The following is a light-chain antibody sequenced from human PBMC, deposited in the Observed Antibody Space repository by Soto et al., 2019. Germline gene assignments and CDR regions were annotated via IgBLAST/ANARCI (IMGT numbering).Light chain of an antibody. J-gene: IGLJ1*01. CDR3: SSYTSSSLYV. CDR1: SSDVGGYDY. V-gene: IGLV2-14*03. Sequence: QSALPQPASVSGSPGQSITISCTGTSSDVGGYDYVSWYQHHPGKAPKLMIYDVSNRPSGVSNRFSGSKSGNTASLTIPGLQAEDEADYYCSSYTSSSLYVFGTGTKVTVL. CDR2: DVS.